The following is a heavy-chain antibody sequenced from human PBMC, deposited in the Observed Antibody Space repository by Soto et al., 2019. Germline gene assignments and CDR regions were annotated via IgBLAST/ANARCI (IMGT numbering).Heavy chain of an antibody. J-gene: IGHJ5*02. V-gene: IGHV1-69*12. CDR3: ARGGDIVLVPTDISWFDP. CDR2: IIPMFGSA. Sequence: QVQLVQSGAEVKKPGSSVKVSCKASGGTFSNYAISWVRQAPGQGLEWMGGIIPMFGSANYAKKFQGRVTITADESTSTAYMELSSLRSEDTAVYYCARGGDIVLVPTDISWFDPWGQGTLVTVSS. D-gene: IGHD2-2*01. CDR1: GGTFSNYA.